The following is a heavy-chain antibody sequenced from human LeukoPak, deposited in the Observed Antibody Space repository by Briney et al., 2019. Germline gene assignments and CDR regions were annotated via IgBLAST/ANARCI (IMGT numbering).Heavy chain of an antibody. V-gene: IGHV3-30*03. Sequence: GGSLRLSCAASGFTFSSYGMHWVRQAPGKGLDWVAVISNDGSKKYYADSVKGRFTISRDISKNTVYLQMNTLRADDTAVYYCARGVLGIIPIDYWGQGTLVTVSS. CDR2: ISNDGSKK. CDR3: ARGVLGIIPIDY. D-gene: IGHD3-10*02. J-gene: IGHJ4*02. CDR1: GFTFSSYG.